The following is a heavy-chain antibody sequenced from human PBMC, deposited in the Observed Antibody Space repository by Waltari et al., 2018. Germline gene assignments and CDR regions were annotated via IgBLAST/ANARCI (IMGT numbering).Heavy chain of an antibody. CDR1: GFTFGRSW. J-gene: IGHJ3*01. CDR2: INPDGMTR. D-gene: IGHD3-9*01. V-gene: IGHV3-74*01. CDR3: ARELRGDNDL. Sequence: EVPVMESGGGVAEPGGSLRLSCAASGFTFGRSWMHWVRQASGKGVVGVSRINPDGMTRDYADSVEGRFTISRDNAQNTLYLQLNNLRVDDTAIYYCARELRGDNDLWGQGTMVTVSS.